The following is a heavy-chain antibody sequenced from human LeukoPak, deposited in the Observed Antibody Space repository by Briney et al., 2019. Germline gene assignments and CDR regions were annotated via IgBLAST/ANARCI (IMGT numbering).Heavy chain of an antibody. CDR1: GFPFSSYS. D-gene: IGHD6-13*01. CDR3: ARDRRGIAAAGTDY. V-gene: IGHV3-21*01. J-gene: IGHJ4*02. CDR2: ISSSIGYI. Sequence: GGSLRLSCAASGFPFSSYSMNWVRQARGKGLEWVSSISSSIGYIYYADSVKGRFTISRDNAKNSLYLHMNSLRAEDTALYYCARDRRGIAAAGTDYWGQGTLVTVSS.